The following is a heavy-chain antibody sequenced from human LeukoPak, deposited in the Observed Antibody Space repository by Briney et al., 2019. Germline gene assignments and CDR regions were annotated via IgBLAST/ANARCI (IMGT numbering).Heavy chain of an antibody. Sequence: SVKVSCKASGYTFTGYYMHWVRQAPGQGLEWMGRIIPILGIANYAQKFQGRVTITADKSTSTAYMELSSLRSEDTAVYYCASDSPGWGQGTLVTVSS. CDR3: ASDSPG. CDR1: GYTFTGYY. CDR2: IIPILGIA. J-gene: IGHJ4*02. V-gene: IGHV1-69*04.